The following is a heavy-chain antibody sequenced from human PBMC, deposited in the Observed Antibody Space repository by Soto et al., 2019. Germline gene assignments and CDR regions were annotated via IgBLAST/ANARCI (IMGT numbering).Heavy chain of an antibody. J-gene: IGHJ4*02. Sequence: EVQLVQSGAEVKKPGASLRISCKGSGYSFTSYWISWVRQMPGKGLEWMGRLDPSDSYTNYSPSFQGHVTISADKSISTAYLQWSSLKASDTAMYYCASRTTTVTTVDDYWGQGTLVTVSS. CDR1: GYSFTSYW. CDR3: ASRTTTVTTVDDY. CDR2: LDPSDSYT. D-gene: IGHD4-17*01. V-gene: IGHV5-10-1*03.